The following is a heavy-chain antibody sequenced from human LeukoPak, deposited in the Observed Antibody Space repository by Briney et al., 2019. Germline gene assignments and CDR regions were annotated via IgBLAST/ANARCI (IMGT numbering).Heavy chain of an antibody. D-gene: IGHD3-10*01. CDR2: ISGGGDTT. Sequence: PGGSLRLSCAASGFIFSSYAMSWVRQAPGKGLEWVSVISGGGDTTYYADSVKGRFTISTDNAKNTLFLQLNSLRAEDTAVYFCAKDRTIRGLIAESTAWGRGTMVTISS. J-gene: IGHJ3*01. V-gene: IGHV3-23*01. CDR3: AKDRTIRGLIAESTA. CDR1: GFIFSSYA.